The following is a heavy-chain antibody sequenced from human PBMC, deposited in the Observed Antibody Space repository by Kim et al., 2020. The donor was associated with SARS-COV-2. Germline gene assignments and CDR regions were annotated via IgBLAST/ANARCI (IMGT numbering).Heavy chain of an antibody. CDR3: ARQAWNAFDF. V-gene: IGHV6-1*01. Sequence: WYIDYAISVRSRMTITPDTSKNQFSLQLNSVTPDDTAVYYGARQAWNAFDFWGQGTLVTVSS. CDR2: WYI. J-gene: IGHJ3*01. D-gene: IGHD2-21*01.